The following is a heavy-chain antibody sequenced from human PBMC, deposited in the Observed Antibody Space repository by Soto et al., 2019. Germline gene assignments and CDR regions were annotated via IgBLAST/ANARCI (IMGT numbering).Heavy chain of an antibody. CDR3: ARVASYSNYAFDY. Sequence: ASVKVSCKASGYTFTGYYMHWVRQALGQGLEWMGWINPNSGGTNYAQKFQGWVTMTRDTSVSTACMELSRLRSDDTAVYYCARVASYSNYAFDYWGQGTLVTVSS. J-gene: IGHJ4*02. V-gene: IGHV1-2*04. CDR2: INPNSGGT. CDR1: GYTFTGYY. D-gene: IGHD4-4*01.